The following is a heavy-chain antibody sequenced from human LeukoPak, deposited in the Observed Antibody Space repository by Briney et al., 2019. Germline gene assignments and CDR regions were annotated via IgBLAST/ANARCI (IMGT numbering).Heavy chain of an antibody. CDR1: GFTVSSNY. Sequence: GGSLRLSCAVSGFTVSSNYMNWVRQAPGMGLEWVSVIYTDGSTYYADSVRGRFTISRDNSKNTLYLQMNTLRGEDTAVYHCARDRSSGSDFIFDYWGQGTLVTVSS. CDR2: IYTDGST. J-gene: IGHJ4*02. D-gene: IGHD3-22*01. CDR3: ARDRSSGSDFIFDY. V-gene: IGHV3-53*01.